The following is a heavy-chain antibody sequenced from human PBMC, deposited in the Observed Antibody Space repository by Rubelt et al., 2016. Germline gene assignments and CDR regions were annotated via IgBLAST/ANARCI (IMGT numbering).Heavy chain of an antibody. CDR3: ARGPGPSYYYYMDV. J-gene: IGHJ6*03. V-gene: IGHV3-33*05. CDR2: YDGRNK. Sequence: YDGRNKYYADSVKGRFTISRDNAKNSLYLQMNSLRAEDTAVYYCARGPGPSYYYYMDVWGKGTTVTVSS.